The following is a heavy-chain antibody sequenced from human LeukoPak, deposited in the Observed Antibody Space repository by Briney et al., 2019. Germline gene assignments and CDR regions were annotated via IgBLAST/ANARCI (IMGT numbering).Heavy chain of an antibody. Sequence: PGGSLRLSCAASGFTFSNYAMHWVRQAPGKGLEWVGIISYDGSNKYYADSVKGRFAVSRDNSKNTLYLQMNSLRAEDTAVYYCARNLGSCTTTTCYSDFDTWGQGTLVTVSP. CDR3: ARNLGSCTTTTCYSDFDT. D-gene: IGHD2-2*01. J-gene: IGHJ4*02. V-gene: IGHV3-30*09. CDR1: GFTFSNYA. CDR2: ISYDGSNK.